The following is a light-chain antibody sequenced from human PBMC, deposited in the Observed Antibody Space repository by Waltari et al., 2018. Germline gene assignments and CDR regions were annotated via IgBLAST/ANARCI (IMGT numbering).Light chain of an antibody. CDR3: QVWDSSSDPLV. J-gene: IGLJ3*02. V-gene: IGLV3-21*02. CDR1: NIGSKS. CDR2: DDS. Sequence: SYVLTQPPSVSVAPGQTARITCGGNNIGSKSVHWYQQKPGQAPVLVVYDDSDRPSGNPERFSGSNSGNTATLTISRVEAGDEADYYCQVWDSSSDPLVFGGGTKLTVL.